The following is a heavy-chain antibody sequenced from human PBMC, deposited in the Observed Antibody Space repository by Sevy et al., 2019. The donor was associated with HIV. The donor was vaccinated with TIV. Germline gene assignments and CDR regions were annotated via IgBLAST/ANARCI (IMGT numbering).Heavy chain of an antibody. D-gene: IGHD3-16*01. CDR1: GFTFSSYS. CDR3: ARRRTSKGFDY. CDR2: VSFDGKGK. J-gene: IGHJ4*02. V-gene: IGHV3-30*04. Sequence: GGSLRLSCSASGFTFSSYSVHWVRLAPGKGLEWVAGVSFDGKGKDYSDSVRGRFTLSRDNSKNTLYLQMNNLRVGDTAVYYCARRRTSKGFDYWGQGTLVTVSS.